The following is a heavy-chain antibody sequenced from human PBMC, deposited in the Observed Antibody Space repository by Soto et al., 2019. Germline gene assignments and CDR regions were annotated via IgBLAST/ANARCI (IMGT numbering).Heavy chain of an antibody. CDR3: ARADDSSGPPSFDI. CDR1: GGSISSSDYY. Sequence: SENLSLTCTVSGGSISSSDYYWSWIRQPPGKGLEWIGYIYYSGSTYYNPSPKSRVTISVDTSKNQFSLKLSSVTAADTALYYCARADDSSGPPSFDIWGQGTMVTVSS. CDR2: IYYSGST. J-gene: IGHJ3*02. V-gene: IGHV4-30-4*01. D-gene: IGHD3-22*01.